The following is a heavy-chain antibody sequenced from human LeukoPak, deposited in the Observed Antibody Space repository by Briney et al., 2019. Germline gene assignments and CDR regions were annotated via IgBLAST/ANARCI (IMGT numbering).Heavy chain of an antibody. V-gene: IGHV3-23*01. D-gene: IGHD4-17*01. CDR3: AKGSTSSYGDYPFDY. CDR2: ISGSGGST. Sequence: GGSLRLSCAASGFIFSTYAMTWLRQAPGKGLEWVSAISGSGGSTYYADSVKGRFTISRDNSKNTLYLQMNSLRAEDTAVYYCAKGSTSSYGDYPFDYWGQGTLVTVSS. J-gene: IGHJ4*02. CDR1: GFIFSTYA.